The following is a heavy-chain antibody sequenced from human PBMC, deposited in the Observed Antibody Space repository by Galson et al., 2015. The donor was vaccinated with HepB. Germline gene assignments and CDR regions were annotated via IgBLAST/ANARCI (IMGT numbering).Heavy chain of an antibody. CDR2: INPKSG. J-gene: IGHJ4*02. V-gene: IGHV1-2*06. CDR1: GYTFNGHF. Sequence: SVKVSCKASGYTFNGHFMHWVRQAPGQGLEWMGRINPKSGDTSITTAYMELRRLRSDDTAVYYCARGSRYFDWLLNRETWDDFEFWGQGTLVTVSS. CDR3: ARGSRYFDWLLNRETWDDFEF. D-gene: IGHD3-9*01.